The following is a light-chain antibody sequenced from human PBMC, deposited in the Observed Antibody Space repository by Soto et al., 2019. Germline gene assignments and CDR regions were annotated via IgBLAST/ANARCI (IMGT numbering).Light chain of an antibody. V-gene: IGLV1-47*01. CDR2: RNN. Sequence: QSVLTQPPSASGTPGHRVTISCSGSSSNIGSNYVYWYQQLPGTAPKLLIYRNNQRPSGVPDRFSGSKSGTSASLAISGLRSEDEADYYCAAWDDRLSVVFGGGTKLTVL. CDR3: AAWDDRLSVV. CDR1: SSNIGSNY. J-gene: IGLJ2*01.